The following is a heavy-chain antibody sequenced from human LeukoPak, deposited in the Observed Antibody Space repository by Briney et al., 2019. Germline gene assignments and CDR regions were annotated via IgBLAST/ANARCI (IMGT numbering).Heavy chain of an antibody. CDR1: GGSISSGGYY. J-gene: IGHJ5*02. Sequence: PSETLSLTCTVSGGSISSGGYYWSWIRQHPGKGLEWTGYIYYSGSTYYNPSLKSRVTISVDTSKNQFSLKLSSVTAADTAVYYCARDNYSSSSDNWFDPWGQGTLVTVSS. V-gene: IGHV4-31*03. CDR3: ARDNYSSSSDNWFDP. CDR2: IYYSGST. D-gene: IGHD6-6*01.